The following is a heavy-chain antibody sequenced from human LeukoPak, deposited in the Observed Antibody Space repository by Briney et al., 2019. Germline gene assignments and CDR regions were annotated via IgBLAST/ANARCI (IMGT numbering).Heavy chain of an antibody. V-gene: IGHV3-30-3*01. CDR3: ARQKLWGSGSYYPYGYYYYGMDV. Sequence: PGGSLRLSCAASGFTFSSYAMHWVRQAPGKGLEWVAVISYDGSNKYYADSVKGRFTISRDNSKNTLYLQMNSLRAEDTAVYYCARQKLWGSGSYYPYGYYYYGMDVWGQGTTVTVSS. D-gene: IGHD3-10*01. J-gene: IGHJ6*02. CDR1: GFTFSSYA. CDR2: ISYDGSNK.